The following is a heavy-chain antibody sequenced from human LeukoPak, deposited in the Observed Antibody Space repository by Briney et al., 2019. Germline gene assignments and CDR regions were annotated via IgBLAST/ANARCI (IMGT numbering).Heavy chain of an antibody. J-gene: IGHJ5*02. CDR3: AKGGADDWGET. CDR1: GFTFRNFA. D-gene: IGHD7-27*01. V-gene: IGHV3-23*01. CDR2: ISSDGVYI. Sequence: GGSLRLSCAASGFTFRNFAMSWVRQAPGKGLEWVSAISSDGVYIYYIDSVKGRFTTSRDNSRDTLFLQMNSLRAEDTALYYCAKGGADDWGETWGQGTLVTVSS.